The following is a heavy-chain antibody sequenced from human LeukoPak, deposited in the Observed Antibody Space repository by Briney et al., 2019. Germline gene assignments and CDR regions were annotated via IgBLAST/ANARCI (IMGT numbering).Heavy chain of an antibody. CDR1: GGSISSSSYY. CDR3: ARLTGPLGTYYFDY. V-gene: IGHV4-39*01. Sequence: PSETLSLTCSVSGGSISSSSYYWGWIRQPPGKGLEWIGSIYYNGSTYYSPSLKSRVTIFVDTSKNQFSLKLSSVTAADTAVYYCARLTGPLGTYYFDYWGQGTLVTVSS. CDR2: IYYNGST. D-gene: IGHD3-16*02. J-gene: IGHJ4*02.